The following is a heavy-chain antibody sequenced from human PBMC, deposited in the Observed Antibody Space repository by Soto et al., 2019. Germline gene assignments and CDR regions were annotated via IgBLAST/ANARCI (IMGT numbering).Heavy chain of an antibody. J-gene: IGHJ4*02. CDR2: MNPNSGNT. CDR1: GYTFTSYD. CDR3: ARGSAVAATCDY. Sequence: ASVKVSCKASGYTFTSYDINWVRQATGQGLEWMGWMNPNSGNTGYAQKFQGRVTMTRNTSISTAYMKLSSLRSEDTAVYYCARGSAVAATCDYWGQGTLVTVSS. V-gene: IGHV1-8*01. D-gene: IGHD2-15*01.